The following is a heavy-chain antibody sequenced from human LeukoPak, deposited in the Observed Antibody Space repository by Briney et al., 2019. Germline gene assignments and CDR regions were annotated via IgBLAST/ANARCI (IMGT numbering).Heavy chain of an antibody. Sequence: ASVRVSCKASGYSFSNYGISWVRQAPGQGLEWMGWISGYNGNTNYAQEFQGRVTMTTDTSTSTAYMELRSLRSDDTAVYYCARDCGYQCLFDYWGQGTLVTVSS. CDR1: GYSFSNYG. CDR3: ARDCGYQCLFDY. D-gene: IGHD5-12*01. CDR2: ISGYNGNT. V-gene: IGHV1-18*01. J-gene: IGHJ4*02.